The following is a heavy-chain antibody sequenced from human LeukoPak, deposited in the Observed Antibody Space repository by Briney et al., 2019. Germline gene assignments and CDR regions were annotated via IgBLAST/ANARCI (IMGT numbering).Heavy chain of an antibody. CDR1: GYTFTGYY. CDR2: INPNSGGT. CDR3: ARLGSPTVTIGYYYYYGMDV. D-gene: IGHD4-17*01. Sequence: ASVKVSCKASGYTFTGYYMHWVRQAPGQGLEWMGRINPNSGGTNYAQKFQGRVTMTRDTSISTAYMELSRLRSDDTAVYYCARLGSPTVTIGYYYYYGMDVWGPGTTVTVSS. V-gene: IGHV1-2*06. J-gene: IGHJ6*02.